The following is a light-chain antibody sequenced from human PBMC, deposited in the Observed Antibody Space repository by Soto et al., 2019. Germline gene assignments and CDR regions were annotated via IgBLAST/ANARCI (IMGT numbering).Light chain of an antibody. V-gene: IGLV2-14*01. J-gene: IGLJ2*01. CDR3: SSYTSSSTLV. CDR1: SSDVGGYNY. Sequence: QSALTQPASVSGSPGQLITISCTGTSSDVGGYNYVSWYQQHPGKAPKLMISEVSNRPSGVSNRFSGSKSGNTASLTISGLQAEDEADYYCSSYTSSSTLVFGGGTKVTVL. CDR2: EVS.